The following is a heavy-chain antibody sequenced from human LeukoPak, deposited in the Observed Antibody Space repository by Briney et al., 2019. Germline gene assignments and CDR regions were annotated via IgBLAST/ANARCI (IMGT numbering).Heavy chain of an antibody. Sequence: GGSLRLSCAASGFTFSSYAMSWVRQAPGKGLEWVSAISGSGGSTYYADSVKGRFTISRDNSKNTLYLQMNGLRAEDTAVYYCAKAGPYYYDSSGYFDYWGQGTLVTVSS. D-gene: IGHD3-22*01. CDR3: AKAGPYYYDSSGYFDY. CDR2: ISGSGGST. J-gene: IGHJ4*02. CDR1: GFTFSSYA. V-gene: IGHV3-23*01.